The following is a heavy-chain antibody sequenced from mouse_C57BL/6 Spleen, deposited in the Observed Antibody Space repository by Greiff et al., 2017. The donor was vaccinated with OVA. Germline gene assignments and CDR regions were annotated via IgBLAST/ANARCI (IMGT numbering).Heavy chain of an antibody. CDR1: GYTFTSYW. D-gene: IGHD1-1*01. Sequence: QVQLQQPGAELVKPGASVKLSCKASGYTFTSYWMHWVKQRPGQGLEWIGMIHPNSGSTNYNEKFKSKATLTVDKSSSTAYMQLSSLTSEDSAVYYCARYYDVLYAMDYWGQGTSVTVSS. CDR3: ARYYDVLYAMDY. CDR2: IHPNSGST. J-gene: IGHJ4*01. V-gene: IGHV1-64*01.